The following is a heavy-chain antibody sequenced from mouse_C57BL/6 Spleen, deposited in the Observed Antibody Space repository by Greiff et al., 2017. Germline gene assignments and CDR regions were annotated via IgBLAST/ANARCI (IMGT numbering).Heavy chain of an antibody. CDR2: IHPNSGST. V-gene: IGHV1-64*01. J-gene: IGHJ1*03. Sequence: QVQLQQPGAELVKPGASVKLSCKASGYTFTSYWMHWVKQRPGQGLEWIGMIHPNSGSTNYNEKFTSKATLTVDKSSSTAYMQLSSLTSEDSAVYDCAREDWDWWYFDVWGTGTTVTVSS. CDR1: GYTFTSYW. D-gene: IGHD4-1*01. CDR3: AREDWDWWYFDV.